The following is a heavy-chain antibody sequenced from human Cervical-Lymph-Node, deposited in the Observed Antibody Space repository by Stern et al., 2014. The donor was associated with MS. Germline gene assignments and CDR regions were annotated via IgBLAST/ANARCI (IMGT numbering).Heavy chain of an antibody. V-gene: IGHV4-39*01. CDR3: ARHAAPESPNWFDP. CDR1: GGSISSSSYY. CDR2: IYYSGRT. D-gene: IGHD6-13*01. Sequence: QLQLQESGPGLVKPSETLSLTCTVSGGSISSSSYYWGWIRQPPGKGLEWIGSIYYSGRTHYNPALKRRVTISADTCKNKFSLNVGSVTAADTAVYYCARHAAPESPNWFDPWGQGTLVTVSS. J-gene: IGHJ5*02.